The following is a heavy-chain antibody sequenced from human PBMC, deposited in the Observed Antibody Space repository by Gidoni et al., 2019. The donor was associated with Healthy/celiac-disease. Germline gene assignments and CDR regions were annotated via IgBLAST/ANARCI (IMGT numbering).Heavy chain of an antibody. J-gene: IGHJ4*02. Sequence: QVQLQESGPGLVKPSETLSLTCTVSGGSISSYYWSWIRQPPGKGLEWIGYIYYSGSTNYNPSLKSRVTISVDTSKNQFSLKLSSVTAVDTAVYYCAREGSGSSWALDYWGQGTLVTVSS. CDR3: AREGSGSSWALDY. D-gene: IGHD6-13*01. CDR1: GGSISSYY. V-gene: IGHV4-59*01. CDR2: IYYSGST.